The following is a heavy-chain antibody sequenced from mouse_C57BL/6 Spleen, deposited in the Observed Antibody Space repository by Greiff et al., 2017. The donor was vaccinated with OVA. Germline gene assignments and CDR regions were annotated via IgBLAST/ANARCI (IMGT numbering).Heavy chain of an antibody. J-gene: IGHJ1*03. D-gene: IGHD1-1*01. V-gene: IGHV14-4*01. CDR2: IDPENGDT. CDR1: GFNIKDDY. Sequence: VQGKESVAELVRPGASPPFSCTASGFNIKDDYMHWVKQRPEQGLEWIGWIDPENGDTEYASKFQGKATITADTSSNTAYLQLSSLTSEDTAVYYCTSSVTTVVAQWYFDVWGTGTTVTVSS. CDR3: TSSVTTVVAQWYFDV.